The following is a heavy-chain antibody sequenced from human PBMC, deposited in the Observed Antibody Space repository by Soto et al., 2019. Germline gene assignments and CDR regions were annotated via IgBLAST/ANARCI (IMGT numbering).Heavy chain of an antibody. CDR2: IHSSGST. V-gene: IGHV4-61*08. J-gene: IGHJ4*02. D-gene: IGHD1-1*01. Sequence: PSETLSLTCAVSGGSISSGGYYWSWIRQPPGKGLEWIGDIHSSGSTNYNPSLKSRVTMSVDTSKKQFSLKLSSVTAADTAVYYCARLNPQATINDYWGQGTLVTVSS. CDR1: GGSISSGGYY. CDR3: ARLNPQATINDY.